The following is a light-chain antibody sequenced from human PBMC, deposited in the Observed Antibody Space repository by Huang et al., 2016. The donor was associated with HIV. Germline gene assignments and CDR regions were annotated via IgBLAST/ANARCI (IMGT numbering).Light chain of an antibody. CDR2: AAS. Sequence: AIRMTQSLSSLSASTGDRVNITCRASPDINNFLAWYQQKPRKAPNLLIYAASILETGVPSRFSGSGSGTEFNLSISCLQSEDFATYYCQQYYSYRTFGQGTQVEIK. J-gene: IGKJ1*01. CDR1: PDINNF. CDR3: QQYYSYRT. V-gene: IGKV1-8*01.